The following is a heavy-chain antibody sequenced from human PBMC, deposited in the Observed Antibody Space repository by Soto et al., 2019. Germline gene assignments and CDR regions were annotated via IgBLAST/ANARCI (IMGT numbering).Heavy chain of an antibody. CDR2: ISGSGGDT. CDR3: AKHYSSSSSYDWFDP. CDR1: GFTLRSYA. D-gene: IGHD6-6*01. J-gene: IGHJ5*02. Sequence: GGSLRLSCAASGFTLRSYAMSWVRQAPGKGLEWVSAISGSGGDTYYADSVKGRFTISRDNSKNTLYLQMNSLRAEDTAVYYCAKHYSSSSSYDWFDPWGQGTLVTVSS. V-gene: IGHV3-23*01.